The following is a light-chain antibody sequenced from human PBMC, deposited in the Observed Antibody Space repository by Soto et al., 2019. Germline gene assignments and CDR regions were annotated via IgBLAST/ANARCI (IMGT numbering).Light chain of an antibody. J-gene: IGLJ1*01. CDR1: RTDVGSYNL. V-gene: IGLV2-23*01. CDR2: EGT. Sequence: QSALTQPASVSGSPGQSIAISCAGTRTDVGSYNLVSWYQQHPGKAPKLIIYEGTKRPSGVSNRFSGSKSGSTASLKISGLQADDEAHYYCCSYAGGREVFGTGTKVTVL. CDR3: CSYAGGREV.